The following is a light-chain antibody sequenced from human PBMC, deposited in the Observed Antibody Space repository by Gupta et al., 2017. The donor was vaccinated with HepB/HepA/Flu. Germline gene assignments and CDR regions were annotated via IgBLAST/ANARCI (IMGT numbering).Light chain of an antibody. CDR3: QQLNTSA. Sequence: DIQLTQSPSFLSASVGDRVSITCRASQGISTYLDWYQQKPGKAPNLLIYAASTLPSGARSRLSGRRSGTGLSLTSSIRETQNLATYGLQQLNTSAFRGG. V-gene: IGKV1-9*01. J-gene: IGKJ4*01. CDR1: QGISTY. CDR2: AAS.